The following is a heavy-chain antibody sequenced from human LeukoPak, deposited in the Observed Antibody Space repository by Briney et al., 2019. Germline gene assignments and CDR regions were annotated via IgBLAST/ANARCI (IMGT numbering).Heavy chain of an antibody. CDR2: ISAYNGNT. CDR1: GYTFTSYG. CDR3: ARVYYDFWTYYYGMDV. Sequence: ASVKVSCKASGYTFTSYGISWVRQAPGQGLEWIGCISAYNGNTNYAQKLQGRVTMTTDTSTSTAYMELRSLRSDDTAVYYCARVYYDFWTYYYGMDVWGQGTTVTVSS. D-gene: IGHD3-3*01. V-gene: IGHV1-18*01. J-gene: IGHJ6*02.